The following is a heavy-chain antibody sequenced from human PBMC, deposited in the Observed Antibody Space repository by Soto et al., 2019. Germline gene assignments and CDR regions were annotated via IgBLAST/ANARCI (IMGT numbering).Heavy chain of an antibody. V-gene: IGHV3-33*01. J-gene: IGHJ4*02. Sequence: PGGSLRLSCAASGFTFSSYGMHWVRQAPGKGLEWVAVIWYDGSNKYYADSVKGRFAISRDNSKNTLYLQMNSLRAEDTAVYYCARGIAVAGTGPAYLDYWGQGTLVTVSS. CDR3: ARGIAVAGTGPAYLDY. CDR1: GFTFSSYG. D-gene: IGHD6-19*01. CDR2: IWYDGSNK.